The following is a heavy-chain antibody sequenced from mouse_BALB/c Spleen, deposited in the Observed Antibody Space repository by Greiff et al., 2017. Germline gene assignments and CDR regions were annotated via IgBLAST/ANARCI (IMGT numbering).Heavy chain of an antibody. CDR1: GFSLSRYS. CDR3: ARESMITPYYAMDY. V-gene: IGHV2-6-4*01. D-gene: IGHD2-4*01. Sequence: QVQLKESGPGLAAPSQSLSITCTVSGFSLSRYSVHWVRQPPGKGLEWLGMIWGGGSTDYNSALKSRLSISKDNSKGQVFLKMNSLQTDDTAMYYCARESMITPYYAMDYGGQGTSVTVSS. CDR2: IWGGGST. J-gene: IGHJ4*01.